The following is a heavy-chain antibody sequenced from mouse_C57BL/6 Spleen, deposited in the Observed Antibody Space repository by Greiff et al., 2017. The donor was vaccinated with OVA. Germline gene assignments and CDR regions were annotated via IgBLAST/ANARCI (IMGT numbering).Heavy chain of an antibody. D-gene: IGHD1-1*01. CDR2: IYPGDGDT. CDR3: ARWVSSYRDYAMDY. V-gene: IGHV1-80*01. J-gene: IGHJ4*01. CDR1: GYAFRSYW. Sequence: QVQLKESGAELVKPGASVKISCKASGYAFRSYWMNWVKQRPGRGLEWIGQIYPGDGDTNSNGKFKGKATLTADKSSSTAYMQLSSLTSEDSAVDFCARWVSSYRDYAMDYWGQGTSVTVSS.